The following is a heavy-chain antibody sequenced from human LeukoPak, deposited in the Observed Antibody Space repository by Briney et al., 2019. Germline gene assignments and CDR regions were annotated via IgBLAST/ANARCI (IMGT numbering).Heavy chain of an antibody. CDR2: IYHSGST. J-gene: IGHJ5*02. CDR3: ARDPGYCSGGSCYFGPTPKYNWFDP. Sequence: SGTLSLTCAVSGGSISSSNWWSWVRQPPGKGLEWIGEIYHSGSTNYNPSLKSRVTISVDKSKNQFSLKLSSVTAADTAVYYCARDPGYCSGGSCYFGPTPKYNWFDPWGQGTLVTVSS. D-gene: IGHD2-15*01. CDR1: GGSISSSNW. V-gene: IGHV4-4*02.